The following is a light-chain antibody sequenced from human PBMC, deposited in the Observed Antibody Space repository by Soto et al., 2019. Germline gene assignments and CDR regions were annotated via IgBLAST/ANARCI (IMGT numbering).Light chain of an antibody. J-gene: IGKJ1*01. CDR3: QQYNSYQT. CDR1: QSISSW. CDR2: DAS. Sequence: DIQMTQSPSTLSASAGDRVTITCRASQSISSWLAWYQQKPGKAPKLLIYDASSLESGVPSRFSGSGSGTEFTLTISSLQPDDFATYYCQQYNSYQTFGQGT. V-gene: IGKV1-5*01.